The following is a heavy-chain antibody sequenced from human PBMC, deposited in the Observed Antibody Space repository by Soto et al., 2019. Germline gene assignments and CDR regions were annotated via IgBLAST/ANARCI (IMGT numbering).Heavy chain of an antibody. Sequence: GAAVKVSCKAFGYTFPFYHMNWVRQAPGHGLESMGLINPSCGSTTYAPKFQGRVTITRDKSTNTAYMELSGLRSEDTALYYCAANPRYSSGWYGASTSYYYGMDVWGQGTTVTVSS. CDR1: GYTFPFYH. J-gene: IGHJ6*02. D-gene: IGHD6-19*01. V-gene: IGHV1-46*01. CDR2: INPSCGST. CDR3: AANPRYSSGWYGASTSYYYGMDV.